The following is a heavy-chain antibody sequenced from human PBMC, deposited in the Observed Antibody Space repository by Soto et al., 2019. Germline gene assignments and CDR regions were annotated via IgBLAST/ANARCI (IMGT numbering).Heavy chain of an antibody. CDR3: ARDPEGDYYDSSGTTNDY. D-gene: IGHD3-22*01. CDR1: GFTFSSYW. V-gene: IGHV3-74*01. CDR2: INSDGSST. Sequence: EVQLVESGGGLVQPGGSLRLSCVASGFTFSSYWMHWVRQAPGKGLVWVSRINSDGSSTSYADSVKGRFTISRDNAKNTLYLQMNSLRAEDTAVYYCARDPEGDYYDSSGTTNDYWGQGTLVTVSS. J-gene: IGHJ4*02.